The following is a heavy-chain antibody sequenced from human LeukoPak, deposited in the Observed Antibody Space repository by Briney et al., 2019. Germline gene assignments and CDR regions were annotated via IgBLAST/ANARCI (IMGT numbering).Heavy chain of an antibody. D-gene: IGHD6-6*01. V-gene: IGHV4-30-2*01. Sequence: TLSLTCAVSGGSISSGDFPWSWIRQPPGKGLEWIGYIFHTGHTSYNPSLKSRVTISVDMSKNQFSLKLSSVTAADTAVYYCARGFQLVVPYYYYYYMDVWGKGTTVTVSS. CDR2: IFHTGHT. CDR1: GGSISSGDFP. J-gene: IGHJ6*03. CDR3: ARGFQLVVPYYYYYYMDV.